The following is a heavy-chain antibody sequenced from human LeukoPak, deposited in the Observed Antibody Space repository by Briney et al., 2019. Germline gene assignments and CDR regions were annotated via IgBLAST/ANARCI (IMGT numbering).Heavy chain of an antibody. D-gene: IGHD3-10*01. CDR3: ARDTPYGSGSYRYYYYYMDV. CDR2: ISSSGSTI. Sequence: GGSLRLSCAASGFTFSSYEMNWVRQAPGKGLEWVSYISSSGSTIYYADSVKGRFTISRDNAKNSLYLQMNSLRAEDTAVYYCARDTPYGSGSYRYYYYYMDVWGKGTTVTVSS. V-gene: IGHV3-48*03. J-gene: IGHJ6*03. CDR1: GFTFSSYE.